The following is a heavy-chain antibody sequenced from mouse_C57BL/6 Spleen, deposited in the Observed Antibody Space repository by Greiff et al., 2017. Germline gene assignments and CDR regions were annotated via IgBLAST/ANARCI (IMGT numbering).Heavy chain of an antibody. J-gene: IGHJ1*03. CDR1: GYAFSSSW. D-gene: IGHD2-1*01. CDR2: IYPGDGDT. CDR3: ARYHYGNYHWYFDV. V-gene: IGHV1-82*01. Sequence: VQLQQSGPELVKPGASVQISCKASGYAFSSSWMNWVKQRPGKGLEWIGRIYPGDGDTNYNGKFKGKATLTADKSSSTAYMQLSSLTSEDSAVYFCARYHYGNYHWYFDVWGTGTTVTVSS.